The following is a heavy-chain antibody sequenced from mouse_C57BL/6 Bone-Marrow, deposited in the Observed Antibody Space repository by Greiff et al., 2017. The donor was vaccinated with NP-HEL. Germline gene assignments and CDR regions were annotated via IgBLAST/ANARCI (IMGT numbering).Heavy chain of an antibody. D-gene: IGHD1-1*01. CDR1: GYAFTNYL. Sequence: VQLQQSGAELVRPGTSVQVSCKASGYAFTNYLIEWVKQRPGQGLEWIGVINPGSGGTNYNEKFKGKATLTADKSSSTAYMQLISLTSEDSAVYFCARSNFWMYYYGSRPFDYWGQGTTLTVSS. J-gene: IGHJ2*01. V-gene: IGHV1-54*01. CDR2: INPGSGGT. CDR3: ARSNFWMYYYGSRPFDY.